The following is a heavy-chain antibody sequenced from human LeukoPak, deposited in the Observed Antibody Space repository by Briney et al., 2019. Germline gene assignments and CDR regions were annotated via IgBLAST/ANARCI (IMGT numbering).Heavy chain of an antibody. Sequence: GGSLGLSCAGSGFTFSGYWMTWVRQAPGKGLEWVANINQVGSEKYYVESVKGRFTISRNNAKNSMFLQMNSLRAEDTALYYCVRDWSSGADFWGQGTLVTVSS. CDR2: INQVGSEK. J-gene: IGHJ4*02. CDR3: VRDWSSGADF. D-gene: IGHD6-19*01. CDR1: GFTFSGYW. V-gene: IGHV3-7*01.